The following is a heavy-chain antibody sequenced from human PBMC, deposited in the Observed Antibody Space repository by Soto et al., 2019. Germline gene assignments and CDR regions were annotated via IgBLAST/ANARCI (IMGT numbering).Heavy chain of an antibody. D-gene: IGHD5-18*01. CDR1: GGSISSYY. V-gene: IGHV4-59*01. CDR3: TSRRDWTAVDPFDY. CDR2: IYYSGST. J-gene: IGHJ4*02. Sequence: SETLSLTCTVSGGSISSYYWSWIRQPPGKGLEWIGYIYYSGSTNYNPSLKSRVTISVDTSKNQFSLKLSSVTAADTAVYYCTSRRDWTAVDPFDYWGLGTLVTVSS.